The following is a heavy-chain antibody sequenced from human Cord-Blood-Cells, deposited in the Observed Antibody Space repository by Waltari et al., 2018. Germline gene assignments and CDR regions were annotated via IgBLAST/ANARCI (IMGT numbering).Heavy chain of an antibody. Sequence: QVQLQESGPGLVKPSETLSLTCAVSGYSISSGYSWGWIRQPPGKGLEWIGSIYHSGSTYYNPSLKSRVTISVDTSKNQFSLKLSSVTAADTAVYYCARDQQYWGQGTLVTVSS. CDR3: ARDQQY. CDR1: GYSISSGYS. D-gene: IGHD2-2*01. V-gene: IGHV4-38-2*02. J-gene: IGHJ4*02. CDR2: IYHSGST.